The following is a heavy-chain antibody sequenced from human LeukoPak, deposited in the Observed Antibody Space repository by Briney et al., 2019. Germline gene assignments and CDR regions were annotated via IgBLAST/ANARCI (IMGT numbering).Heavy chain of an antibody. J-gene: IGHJ4*02. Sequence: GGSLRLSCAASGFTFSSYGMRWVRQAPGKGLEWVAVIWYDGSNKYYADSVKGRFTISRDNSKNTLYLQMNSLRAEDTAVYYCAREGASCYYYSGYDYWGQGTLVTVSS. V-gene: IGHV3-33*01. CDR2: IWYDGSNK. D-gene: IGHD3-22*01. CDR1: GFTFSSYG. CDR3: AREGASCYYYSGYDY.